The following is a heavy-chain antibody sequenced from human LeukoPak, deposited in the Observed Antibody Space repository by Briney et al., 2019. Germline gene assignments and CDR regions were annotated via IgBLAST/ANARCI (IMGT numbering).Heavy chain of an antibody. CDR1: GFTFSSYS. Sequence: GGPLRLSCAASGFTFSSYSMNWVRQAPGKGLEWVSSISSSSSYIYYADSVKGRFTISRDNAKNSLYLQMNSLRAEDTAVYYCARARITIFGVVPDAFDIWGQGTMVTVSS. V-gene: IGHV3-21*01. J-gene: IGHJ3*02. CDR3: ARARITIFGVVPDAFDI. D-gene: IGHD3-3*01. CDR2: ISSSSSYI.